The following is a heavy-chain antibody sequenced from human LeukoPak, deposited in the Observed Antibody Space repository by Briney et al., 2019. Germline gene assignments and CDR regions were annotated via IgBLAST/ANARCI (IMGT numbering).Heavy chain of an antibody. J-gene: IGHJ5*02. Sequence: SETLSLTCAVYGGSFSGYYWSWIRQPPGKGLEWIEEINHSGSTNYNPSLKSRVTISVDTSKNQFSLKLSSVTAADTAVYYCARDAVTYYYGSGSKNWFDPWGQGTLVTVSS. V-gene: IGHV4-34*01. CDR1: GGSFSGYY. D-gene: IGHD3-10*01. CDR3: ARDAVTYYYGSGSKNWFDP. CDR2: INHSGST.